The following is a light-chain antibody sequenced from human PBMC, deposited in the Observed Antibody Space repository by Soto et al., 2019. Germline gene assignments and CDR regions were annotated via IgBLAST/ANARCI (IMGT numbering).Light chain of an antibody. J-gene: IGKJ1*01. Sequence: EIVMTQSPATLSVSPGERATLSCRASQSVSSNLAWYQQKPGQAPRLLIYGASTRATGIPARFSGSGSGTEFTLTISSLQSEDFGVYYCQQYNNGPQTFGQGNKVEIK. V-gene: IGKV3-15*01. CDR2: GAS. CDR3: QQYNNGPQT. CDR1: QSVSSN.